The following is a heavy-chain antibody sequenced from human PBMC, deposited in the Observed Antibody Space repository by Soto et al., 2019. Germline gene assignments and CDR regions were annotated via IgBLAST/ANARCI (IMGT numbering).Heavy chain of an antibody. D-gene: IGHD3-10*01. Sequence: PXGTLSLTCIVSGDSLITSGNYWGWIRRPPGKELEWSGTLDYSGNTSYNPSLRSRVTISADTSKNQFSLRLRPVSVADTAVYYCARRPPLYASESSRFDIWGQGALVTVSS. CDR1: GDSLITSGNY. CDR3: ARRPPLYASESSRFDI. CDR2: LDYSGNT. J-gene: IGHJ4*02. V-gene: IGHV4-39*01.